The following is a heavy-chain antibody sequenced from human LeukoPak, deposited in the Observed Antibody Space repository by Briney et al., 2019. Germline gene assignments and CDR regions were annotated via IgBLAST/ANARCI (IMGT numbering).Heavy chain of an antibody. CDR3: ARGISTSGIDF. D-gene: IGHD2-8*01. V-gene: IGHV4-38-2*01. CDR2: IYHSGST. J-gene: IGHJ4*02. CDR1: CYSISSNHY. Sequence: PSETLSPTCAFSCYSISSNHYWGWIPHPPGKSLEWIGSIYHSGSTYYNPSLKSRATISVDTSKNHFSLKLSSVTAGDTAVYYCARGISTSGIDFWGLGTLVTVST.